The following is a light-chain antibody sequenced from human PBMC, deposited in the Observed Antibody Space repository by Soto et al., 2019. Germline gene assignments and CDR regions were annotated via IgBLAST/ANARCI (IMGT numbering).Light chain of an antibody. CDR1: QSVSSY. V-gene: IGKV3-11*01. CDR2: YAS. Sequence: VLTQSHATLSLSPGERATLSCRARQSVSSYLAWYQQKPGQPPRLLIYYASNRANGIPARFTGSGSGTDFTLTISRLEPEDFAVYYCQQYGDSPLTFGGGTKVDIK. CDR3: QQYGDSPLT. J-gene: IGKJ4*01.